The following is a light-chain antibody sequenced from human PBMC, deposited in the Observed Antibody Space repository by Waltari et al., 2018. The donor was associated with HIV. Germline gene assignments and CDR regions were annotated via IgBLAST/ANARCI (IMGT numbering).Light chain of an antibody. J-gene: IGLJ2*01. CDR3: SFYGGSNILV. CDR2: EVS. Sequence: QSALTQPPSASGSPGPSGTISCTGASSDLGVYNAASWYQQRPGKAPQVIISEVSTRSSGVPYRFSGSTSGTTASLTVSGLQADDEAEYFCSFYGGSNILVFGGGTKLTVL. CDR1: SSDLGVYNA. V-gene: IGLV2-8*01.